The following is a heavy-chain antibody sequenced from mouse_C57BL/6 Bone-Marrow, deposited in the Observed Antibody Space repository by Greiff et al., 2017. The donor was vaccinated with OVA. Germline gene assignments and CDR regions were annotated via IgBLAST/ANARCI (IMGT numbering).Heavy chain of an antibody. CDR2: INPSSGYT. CDR1: GYTFTSYT. V-gene: IGHV1-4*01. CDR3: ASPWFAD. Sequence: QVQLQQSGADLARPGASVKMSCKASGYTFTSYTMHWVKQRPGQGLEWIGYINPSSGYTTYNQKFKDKATLTADKSSSTAYMQLSSLTSEDSAVYYCASPWFADWGQGTLVTVSA. J-gene: IGHJ3*01.